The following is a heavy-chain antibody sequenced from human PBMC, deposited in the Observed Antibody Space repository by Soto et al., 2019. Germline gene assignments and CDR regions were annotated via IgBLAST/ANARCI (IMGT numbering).Heavy chain of an antibody. D-gene: IGHD3-22*01. J-gene: IGHJ3*02. Sequence: PGGSLRLSCAASGFTFSSYAMSWVRQAPGKGLEWVSAISGSGGSTYYADSVKGRFTISRDNSKNTLYLQMNSLRAEDTAVYYCAKDSTYYYDSSGYPAFFDIWGQGTMVTVSS. CDR1: GFTFSSYA. CDR3: AKDSTYYYDSSGYPAFFDI. V-gene: IGHV3-23*01. CDR2: ISGSGGST.